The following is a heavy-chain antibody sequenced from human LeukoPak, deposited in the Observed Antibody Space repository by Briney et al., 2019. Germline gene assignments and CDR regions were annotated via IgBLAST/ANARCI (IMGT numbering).Heavy chain of an antibody. V-gene: IGHV3-11*06. CDR2: ISSSSSYT. CDR3: ARSREPRSYAFDI. CDR1: GFTFSDYY. J-gene: IGHJ3*02. D-gene: IGHD1-26*01. Sequence: GGSLRLSCAASGFTFSDYYMSWIRQAPGEGLEWVSYISSSSSYTNYADSVKGRFTISRDNAKNSLYLQMNSLRAEDTAVYYCARSREPRSYAFDIWGQGTMVTVSS.